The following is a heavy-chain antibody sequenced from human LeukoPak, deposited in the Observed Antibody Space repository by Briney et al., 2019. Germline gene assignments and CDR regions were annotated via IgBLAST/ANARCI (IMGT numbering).Heavy chain of an antibody. V-gene: IGHV4-39*01. J-gene: IGHJ4*02. CDR2: IYYSGST. CDR3: ARVYNWNSSGLGAPRD. CDR1: GGSISSSSYY. Sequence: SETLSLTCTVSGGSISSSSYYWGWIRQPPGKGLEWIGSIYYSGSTYYNPSLKSRVTISVDTSKNQFSLKLSSVTAADTAVYYCARVYNWNSSGLGAPRDWGRGTQVTVSS. D-gene: IGHD1-7*01.